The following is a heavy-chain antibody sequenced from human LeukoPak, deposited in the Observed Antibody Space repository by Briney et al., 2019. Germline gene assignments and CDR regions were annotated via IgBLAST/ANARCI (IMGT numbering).Heavy chain of an antibody. CDR1: GFTFSSYA. CDR3: AKAFRNTVTPDAFHI. D-gene: IGHD4-17*01. Sequence: GGSLRLSCAASGFTFSSYAMSWVRQAPGRGLEWISAISGSGGSTYYADSVKGRFTISRDNSKNTLYLQMNSLRAEDTAVYYCAKAFRNTVTPDAFHIWGQGTMVTVSS. J-gene: IGHJ3*02. V-gene: IGHV3-23*01. CDR2: ISGSGGST.